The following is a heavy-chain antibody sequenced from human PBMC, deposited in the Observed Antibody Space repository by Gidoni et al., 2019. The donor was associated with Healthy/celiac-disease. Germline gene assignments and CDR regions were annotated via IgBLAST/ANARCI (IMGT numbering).Heavy chain of an antibody. Sequence: QVTLKESGPVLVKPTETLTLTCTVSAFSLSNARMGVSWIRQPPGTALEWLAHIFSNDEKSYSTFLKSRLTISKDTSKSQVVLTMTNMDPVDTATYYCARMDYYDSSGAFDIWGQGTMVTVSS. CDR3: ARMDYYDSSGAFDI. V-gene: IGHV2-26*01. J-gene: IGHJ3*02. CDR2: IFSNDEK. D-gene: IGHD3-22*01. CDR1: AFSLSNARMG.